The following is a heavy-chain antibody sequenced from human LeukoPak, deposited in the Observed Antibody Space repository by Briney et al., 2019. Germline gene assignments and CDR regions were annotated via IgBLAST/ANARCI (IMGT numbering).Heavy chain of an antibody. CDR1: GFTFSSYA. Sequence: GGSLRLSCAASGFTFSSYAMSWVRQAPGKGLEWVSAISGSGGSTYYADSVKDRFTISRDNSKNTLYLQMNSLRAEDTAVYYCAKDGAGSQSYCSSTSCYVDYWGQGTLVTVSS. CDR3: AKDGAGSQSYCSSTSCYVDY. J-gene: IGHJ4*02. CDR2: ISGSGGST. D-gene: IGHD2-2*01. V-gene: IGHV3-23*01.